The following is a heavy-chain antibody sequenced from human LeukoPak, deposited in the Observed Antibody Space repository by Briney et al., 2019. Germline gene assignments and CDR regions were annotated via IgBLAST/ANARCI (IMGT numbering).Heavy chain of an antibody. V-gene: IGHV1-69*04. J-gene: IGHJ4*02. Sequence: GFSVKVSCTASGGTFSSYAISWVRQAPGQGLEWMGRIIPILGITNYAQKFQGRVTITADKSTSTAYMELSSLRSEDTAVYYCAYYYDSSGYRTSFDYWGQGTLVTVSS. CDR3: AYYYDSSGYRTSFDY. D-gene: IGHD3-22*01. CDR2: IIPILGIT. CDR1: GGTFSSYA.